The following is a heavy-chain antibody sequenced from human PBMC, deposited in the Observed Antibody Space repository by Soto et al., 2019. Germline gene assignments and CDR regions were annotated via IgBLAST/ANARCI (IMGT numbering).Heavy chain of an antibody. CDR3: AKEVEQQPWWQFEY. V-gene: IGHV3-30*18. CDR1: GFTCSSYG. Sequence: PGGSLRLSCAASGFTCSSYGMHWVRQAPGKGLEWVAVISYDGSNKYYADSVKGRFTISRDNSKNTLYLQMNSLRAEDTAVYYCAKEVEQQPWWQFEYWGQGTLVTVSS. CDR2: ISYDGSNK. D-gene: IGHD6-13*01. J-gene: IGHJ4*02.